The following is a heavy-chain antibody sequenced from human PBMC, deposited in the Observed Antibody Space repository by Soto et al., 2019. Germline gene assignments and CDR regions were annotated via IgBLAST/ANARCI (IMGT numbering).Heavy chain of an antibody. J-gene: IGHJ3*01. D-gene: IGHD3-22*01. CDR2: IYYSGST. CDR3: ASHSYYYESSVYYWQ. CDR1: CCPIRSSRHH. V-gene: IGHV4-39*01. Sequence: SGTLVLTCTVCCCPIRSSRHHWGWVRSPPGEGVELIGSIYYSGSTYYTPSLKSRVTISVDTSKNQFSLKLGSVTAADTAVFYCASHSYYYESSVYYWQWGQGTMVTVSS.